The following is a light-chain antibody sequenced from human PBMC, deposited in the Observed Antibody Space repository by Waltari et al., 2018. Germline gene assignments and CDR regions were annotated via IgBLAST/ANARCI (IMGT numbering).Light chain of an antibody. V-gene: IGLV2-11*01. J-gene: IGLJ3*02. CDR3: CSYAGRATWA. Sequence: QSALTQPRSVSGSPGHSVTISCTGTSSDVGGYDYVPWYQQYPGKAPKLVISDVSKRPSGVPDRFSGSKSGNTASLTISGLQAEDEADYNCCSYAGRATWAFGGGTKLTVL. CDR2: DVS. CDR1: SSDVGGYDY.